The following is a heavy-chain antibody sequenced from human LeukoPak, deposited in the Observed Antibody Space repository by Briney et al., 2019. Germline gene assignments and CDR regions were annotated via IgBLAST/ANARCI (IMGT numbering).Heavy chain of an antibody. Sequence: SETLSLTCTVSGGSISSGSYYWSWIRQPAGKGLEWIGRIYTSGSTNYNPSLKSRVTISVDTSKNQFSLKLSSVTAADTAVYYCARGQRGYSSSSRYFDYWGQGTLVTVSS. D-gene: IGHD6-6*01. CDR3: ARGQRGYSSSSRYFDY. CDR2: IYTSGST. V-gene: IGHV4-61*02. CDR1: GGSISSGSYY. J-gene: IGHJ4*02.